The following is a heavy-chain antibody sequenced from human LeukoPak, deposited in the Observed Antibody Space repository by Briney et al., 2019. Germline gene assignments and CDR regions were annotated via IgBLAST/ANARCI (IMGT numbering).Heavy chain of an antibody. Sequence: GGSLRLSCAASGFIFSNYGMNWVRQAPGKGLEWVAAISASGSATSYADSVRGRFTISRDNSKSTTYLQMNSLRAEDTAVFYCARGSGYDYGFPDYWGQGTLVTVSS. J-gene: IGHJ4*02. CDR2: ISASGSAT. D-gene: IGHD5-18*01. CDR1: GFIFSNYG. CDR3: ARGSGYDYGFPDY. V-gene: IGHV3-23*01.